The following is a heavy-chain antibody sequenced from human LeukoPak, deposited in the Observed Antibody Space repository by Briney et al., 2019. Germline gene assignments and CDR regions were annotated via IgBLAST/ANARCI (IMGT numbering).Heavy chain of an antibody. D-gene: IGHD5-24*01. CDR3: ARDGGDGYNLDY. V-gene: IGHV3-7*01. J-gene: IGHJ4*02. CDR2: IKEDGREK. CDR1: GFTFSSSW. Sequence: GGSLRLSCATSGFTFSSSWMSWVRQAPGKGLECVANIKEDGREKYYVDSVKGRFTISRDNAKNSLYLQMSSLRAEDTAVYYCARDGGDGYNLDYWGQGTLVTVSS.